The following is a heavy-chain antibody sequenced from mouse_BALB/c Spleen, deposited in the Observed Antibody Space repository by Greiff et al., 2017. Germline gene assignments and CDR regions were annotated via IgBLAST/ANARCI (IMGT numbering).Heavy chain of an antibody. D-gene: IGHD2-14*01. J-gene: IGHJ4*01. CDR2: INPSTGYT. CDR1: GYTFTSYW. CDR3: ARSYYRYPYAMDY. Sequence: QVQLQQSGAELAKPGASVKMSCKASGYTFTSYWMPWVKQRPGQGLEWIGYINPSTGYTEYNQKFKDKATLTADKSSSTAYMQLSSLTSEDSAVYYCARSYYRYPYAMDYWGQGTSVTVSS. V-gene: IGHV1-7*01.